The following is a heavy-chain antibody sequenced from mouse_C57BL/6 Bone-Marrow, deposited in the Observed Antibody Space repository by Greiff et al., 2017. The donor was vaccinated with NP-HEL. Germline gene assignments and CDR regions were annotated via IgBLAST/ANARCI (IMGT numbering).Heavy chain of an antibody. CDR3: ARQGYYYAMDY. CDR1: GFTFSDYY. J-gene: IGHJ4*01. V-gene: IGHV5-12*01. Sequence: EVQVVESGGGLVQPGGSLKLSCAASGFTFSDYYMYWVRQTPEKRLEWVAYISNGGGSTYYPDTVKGRFTISRDNAKNTLYLQMSRLKSEYTAKYYCARQGYYYAMDYWGQGTSVTVSS. CDR2: ISNGGGST.